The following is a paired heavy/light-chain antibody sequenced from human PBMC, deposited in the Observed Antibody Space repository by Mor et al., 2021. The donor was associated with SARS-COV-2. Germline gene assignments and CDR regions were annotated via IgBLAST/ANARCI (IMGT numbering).Heavy chain of an antibody. CDR2: IYHSGST. CDR3: ARDGRGYCNNGVCSVGAFDI. Sequence: QVHLQESGPGLVKPSGTLSLACVVSGGSISSTNWWSWVRQSPGKGLEWIGEIYHSGSTNYNPSLKSRVTMSVDKSKNQFSLKLYSLTAADTAVYFCARDGRGYCNNGVCSVGAFDIWGQGTMVTVSS. V-gene: IGHV4-4*02. D-gene: IGHD2-8*01. CDR1: GGSISSTNW. J-gene: IGHJ3*02.
Light chain of an antibody. V-gene: IGKV3-11*01. CDR2: DAS. CDR3: QQRSNWPPWT. J-gene: IGKJ1*01. Sequence: EIVLTQSPATLSLSPGQRATLSCRASQRLGSHLAWYQHKPGQAPRLLIYDASNRATGIPARFSGSGSGTDFTLTISSLEPEDFAVYYCQQRSNWPPWTFGPGTKVEIK. CDR1: QRLGSH.